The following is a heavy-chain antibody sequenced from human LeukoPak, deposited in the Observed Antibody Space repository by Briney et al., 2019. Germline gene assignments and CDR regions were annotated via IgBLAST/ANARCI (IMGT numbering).Heavy chain of an antibody. V-gene: IGHV4-39*07. CDR3: ARDRDRRGGSYYFDY. CDR1: GGSISSSSYY. D-gene: IGHD1-26*01. J-gene: IGHJ4*02. CDR2: IYYSGST. Sequence: SETLSLTCTVSGGSISSSSYYWGWIRQPPGKGLEWIGSIYYSGSTYYNPSLKSRVTVSVDTSKNQFSLKLSSVTAADTAVYYCARDRDRRGGSYYFDYWGQGTLVTVSS.